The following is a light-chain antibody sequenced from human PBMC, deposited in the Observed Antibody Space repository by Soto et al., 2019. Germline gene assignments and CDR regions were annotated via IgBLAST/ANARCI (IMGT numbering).Light chain of an antibody. CDR1: QSVSSY. CDR3: QQRSNWPRLVT. CDR2: DAS. V-gene: IGKV3-11*01. Sequence: EIVLTQSPATLSLSPGERATLSCRASQSVSSYLAWYQQKPGQAPRLLIYDASNRATGIPARFSGSGSGTDFTLTISSLYPEDFAVYYCQQRSNWPRLVTFGGGTKVEIK. J-gene: IGKJ4*01.